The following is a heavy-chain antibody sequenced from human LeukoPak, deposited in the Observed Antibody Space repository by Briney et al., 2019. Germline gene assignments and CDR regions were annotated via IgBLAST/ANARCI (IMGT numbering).Heavy chain of an antibody. CDR3: ARDINGYFDY. Sequence: SQTLSLTCTVSGGSIGSGSYYWSWIRQPAGKGLEWIGRIYTSGSTNYNPSLKSRVTISVDTSKNQFSLKLSSVTAADTAVYYCARDINGYFDYWGQGTLVTVSS. CDR1: GGSIGSGSYY. CDR2: IYTSGST. D-gene: IGHD1-20*01. J-gene: IGHJ4*02. V-gene: IGHV4-61*02.